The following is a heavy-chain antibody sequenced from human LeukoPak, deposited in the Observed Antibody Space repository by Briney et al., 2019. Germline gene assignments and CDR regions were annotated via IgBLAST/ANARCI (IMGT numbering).Heavy chain of an antibody. J-gene: IGHJ4*02. V-gene: IGHV1-69*02. CDR2: IIPILGIA. D-gene: IGHD3-22*01. Sequence: ASVKVSCKASGGTFSSYTISWVRQAPGQGLEWMGRIIPILGIANYAQKFQGRVTITADKSTSTAYMELSSLRFEDTAVYYCASAINLYYYDSSGYLDYWGQGTLVTVSS. CDR1: GGTFSSYT. CDR3: ASAINLYYYDSSGYLDY.